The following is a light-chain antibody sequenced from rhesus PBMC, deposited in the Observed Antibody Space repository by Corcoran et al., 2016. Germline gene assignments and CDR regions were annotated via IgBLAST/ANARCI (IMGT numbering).Light chain of an antibody. J-gene: IGKJ4*01. CDR2: DAS. V-gene: IGKV1-43*02. CDR1: QGISNY. Sequence: DIQMTQSPSSLSASVGDRVTITCRASQGISNYLRWYQQKQAKAPKLLIYDASTLKRGVPSRFSGSGSGTDFNLNISRLQPEDFATYYCLQYNSDPRTFGGGTKVEIK. CDR3: LQYNSDPRT.